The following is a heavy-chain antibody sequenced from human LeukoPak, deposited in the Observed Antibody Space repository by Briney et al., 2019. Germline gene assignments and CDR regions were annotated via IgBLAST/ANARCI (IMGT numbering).Heavy chain of an antibody. CDR2: ISGSGGST. Sequence: PGGSLRLSCEASGFTFNTHAMSWVHQAPGKGLEWVSAISGSGGSTYYADSVKGRFTISRDNSKNTLYLQMNSLRAEDTAVYYCAKDPFYYDSSGHPLFDYWGQGTLVTVSS. V-gene: IGHV3-23*01. D-gene: IGHD3-22*01. J-gene: IGHJ4*02. CDR3: AKDPFYYDSSGHPLFDY. CDR1: GFTFNTHA.